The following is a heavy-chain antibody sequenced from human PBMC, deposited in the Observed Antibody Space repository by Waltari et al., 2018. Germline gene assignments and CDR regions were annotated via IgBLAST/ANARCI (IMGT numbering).Heavy chain of an antibody. CDR1: GGTFSSYA. V-gene: IGHV1-69*05. J-gene: IGHJ6*02. D-gene: IGHD2-15*01. CDR2: IIPIFGTA. Sequence: QVQLVQSGAEVKKPGSSVKVSCKASGGTFSSYAISWVRQAPGQGLEWMGGIIPIFGTANYAQKFQGRVTITTDESTSTAYMELSSLRSEDTAVYYCARTDCSGGSCYSRYYYGMDVRGQGTTVTVSS. CDR3: ARTDCSGGSCYSRYYYGMDV.